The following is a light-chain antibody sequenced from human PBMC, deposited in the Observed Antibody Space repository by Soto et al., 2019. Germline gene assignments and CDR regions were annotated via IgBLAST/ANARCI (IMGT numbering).Light chain of an antibody. CDR1: QSISSW. J-gene: IGKJ1*01. CDR3: QQYNDNWT. V-gene: IGKV1-5*03. Sequence: DIQMTQSPSTLSASVGDRVTITCRASQSISSWLAWHQQKPGKAPRLLIYKASNLESGVASRFSGSRSGTEFTLTITSLQPDDSAIYYCQQYNDNWTFGQGTKV. CDR2: KAS.